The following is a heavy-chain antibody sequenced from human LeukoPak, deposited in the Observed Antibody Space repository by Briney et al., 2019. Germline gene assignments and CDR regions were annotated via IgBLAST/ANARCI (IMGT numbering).Heavy chain of an antibody. V-gene: IGHV3-21*04. CDR1: GFTFSTYS. J-gene: IGHJ4*02. CDR3: AKQLGYCSDGSCYFPY. D-gene: IGHD2-15*01. CDR2: INTGSDYI. Sequence: GGSLRLSCAVSGFTFSTYSMTWVRQAPGKGLEWVSSINTGSDYINYADSVKGRFTISRDNSKSTLCLQMNSLRAEDTAVYYCAKQLGYCSDGSCYFPYWGQGTLVTVSS.